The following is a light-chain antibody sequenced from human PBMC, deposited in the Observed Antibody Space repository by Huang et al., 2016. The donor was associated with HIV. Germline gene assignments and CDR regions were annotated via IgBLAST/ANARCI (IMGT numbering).Light chain of an antibody. Sequence: DIVMTQSPLSLPVTPGEPASLSCMSSQSLLHSNGYNYLDWYLQKPGQSPQLLVYLGSNRASGVPDRFSGSGSGTDFTLKISRVEAEDVGVYYCMQALQTPRTFGQGTKVEIK. CDR2: LGS. V-gene: IGKV2-28*01. J-gene: IGKJ1*01. CDR1: QSLLHSNGYNY. CDR3: MQALQTPRT.